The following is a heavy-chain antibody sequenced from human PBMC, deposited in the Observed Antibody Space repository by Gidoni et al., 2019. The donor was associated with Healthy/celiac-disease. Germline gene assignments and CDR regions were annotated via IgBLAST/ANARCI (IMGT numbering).Heavy chain of an antibody. J-gene: IGHJ4*02. CDR3: ARESGTVGELSKGFDY. CDR1: GFTFSSPA. D-gene: IGHD3-16*02. V-gene: IGHV3-30-3*01. Sequence: QVQLVESGGGVVQPGRSLSLSCAASGFTFSSPAMHWVRQAPVKGLEWVAVISYDGSKKYYADSVKGRFTISRDNSKNTLYLQMNSLGAEETAVYYCARESGTVGELSKGFDYWGQGTLVTVSS. CDR2: ISYDGSKK.